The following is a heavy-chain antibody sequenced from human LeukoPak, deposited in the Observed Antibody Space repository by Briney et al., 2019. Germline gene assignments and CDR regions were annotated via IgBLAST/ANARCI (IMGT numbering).Heavy chain of an antibody. V-gene: IGHV3-23*01. J-gene: IGHJ4*02. CDR3: ANNRNYYGSGSYYNVRTVFSYFDY. D-gene: IGHD3-10*01. Sequence: GGSLRLSCAASGFTFSSYAMSWVRQAPGKGLEWVSAISGSGGSTYYADSVKGRFTISRDNSKNTLYLQMNSLRAEDTAVYYCANNRNYYGSGSYYNVRTVFSYFDYWGQGTLVTVSS. CDR1: GFTFSSYA. CDR2: ISGSGGST.